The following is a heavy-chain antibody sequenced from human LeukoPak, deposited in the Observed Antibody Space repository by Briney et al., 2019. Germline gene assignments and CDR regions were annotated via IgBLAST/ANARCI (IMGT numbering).Heavy chain of an antibody. J-gene: IGHJ4*02. Sequence: ASVKVSCKASGYIFTDYYIHWVRQAPGQGLEWMGWINPNSGGTNYAQKFQGRVTMTRDTSISTAYMELSRPRSDDTAVYYCARDIRRYCISTSCYRGDFWGQGTLVTVSS. D-gene: IGHD2-2*02. CDR2: INPNSGGT. CDR3: ARDIRRYCISTSCYRGDF. CDR1: GYIFTDYY. V-gene: IGHV1-2*02.